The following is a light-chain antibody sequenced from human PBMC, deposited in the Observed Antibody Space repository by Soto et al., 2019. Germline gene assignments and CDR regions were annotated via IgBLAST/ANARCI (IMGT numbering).Light chain of an antibody. Sequence: DFQMTQSPSSLSASLGDRVTITCRASRSISAWLAWYQLKPGKAPKLLIYKASTLEIGVPSRFSGSGSGTEFTLTISSLQPDDFATYYCQQYNSNPLTFGGGTKVEIK. V-gene: IGKV1-5*03. CDR2: KAS. J-gene: IGKJ4*01. CDR1: RSISAW. CDR3: QQYNSNPLT.